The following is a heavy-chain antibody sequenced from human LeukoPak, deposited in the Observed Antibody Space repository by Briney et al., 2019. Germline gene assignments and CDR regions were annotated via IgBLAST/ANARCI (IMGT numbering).Heavy chain of an antibody. CDR1: GGSFSGYY. J-gene: IGHJ4*02. V-gene: IGHV4-59*08. CDR2: IYYSGST. CDR3: ARGIAAAGGYFFDY. D-gene: IGHD6-13*01. Sequence: PSETLSLTCAVYGGSFSGYYWSWIRQPPGKGLEWIGYIYYSGSTNYNPSLKSRVTISVDTSKNQFSLKLSSVTAADTAVYYCARGIAAAGGYFFDYWGQGTLVTVSS.